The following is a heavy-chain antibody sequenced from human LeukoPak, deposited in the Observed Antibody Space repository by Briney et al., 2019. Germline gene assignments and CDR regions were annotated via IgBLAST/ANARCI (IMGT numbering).Heavy chain of an antibody. CDR2: IIPIFGTA. CDR1: GGTFSSYA. V-gene: IGHV1-69*13. J-gene: IGHJ5*02. D-gene: IGHD5-24*01. Sequence: SVKVSCKASGGTFSSYAISWVRQAPGQGLEWMGGIIPIFGTANYAQKFQGRVTITADESTSTAYMELSSLRSEDTAVYYCARVRRDGYGGRFDPWGQGTLVTVSS. CDR3: ARVRRDGYGGRFDP.